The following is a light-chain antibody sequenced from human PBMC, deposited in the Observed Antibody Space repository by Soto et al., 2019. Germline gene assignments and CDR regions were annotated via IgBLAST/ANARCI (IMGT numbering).Light chain of an antibody. CDR2: DAS. CDR1: QSISSW. J-gene: IGKJ1*01. CDR3: QQYNSYSGT. Sequence: DIQMTQSPSTLSASVGDRVTITCRASQSISSWLDWYQQKPGKAPKLLIYDASSLESGVPSRFRGSGSGTELTLTISSLQPDDFATYYCQQYNSYSGTFGQGTKV. V-gene: IGKV1-5*01.